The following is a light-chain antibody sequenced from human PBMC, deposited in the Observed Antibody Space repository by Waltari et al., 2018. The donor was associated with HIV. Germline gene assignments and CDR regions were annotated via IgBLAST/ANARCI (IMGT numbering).Light chain of an antibody. V-gene: IGLV2-23*02. J-gene: IGLJ2*01. Sequence: QSALTQPASVSGSPGQSITISCTGTSSDVGSYNLVSWSQQHPGKAPKLMIYEVSKRPSGVSNRFSGSKSGNTASLTISGLQAEDEADYYCCSYAGSSTPVVFGGGTKLTVL. CDR2: EVS. CDR3: CSYAGSSTPVV. CDR1: SSDVGSYNL.